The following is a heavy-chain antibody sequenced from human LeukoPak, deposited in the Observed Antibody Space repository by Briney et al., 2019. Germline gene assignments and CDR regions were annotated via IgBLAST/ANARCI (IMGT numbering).Heavy chain of an antibody. CDR1: GVSIGSYY. J-gene: IGHJ4*02. V-gene: IGHV4-4*07. CDR2: IYTSGST. Sequence: PSGTLSLTCTVSGVSIGSYYWSWIRQPAGKGLEWIGRIYTSGSTNYNPSLKSRITMSIDTSKNQFSLKLSSVTAADTAVYYCARANVLTGTDSWGQGTLVTVSS. D-gene: IGHD3-9*01. CDR3: ARANVLTGTDS.